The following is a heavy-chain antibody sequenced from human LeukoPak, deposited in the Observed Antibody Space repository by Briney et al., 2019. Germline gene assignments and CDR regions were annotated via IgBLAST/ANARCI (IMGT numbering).Heavy chain of an antibody. J-gene: IGHJ4*02. V-gene: IGHV3-23*01. Sequence: GGSLRLSCAASEFTFSSYAMSSVRHAPGKGLEWVSAISGSGGRTYYAESVKGRFTISRDNNENTLYLQMNSLRAEDTAVYYCAKAAQVAGRPNLGGHFDYWGQGTLVTVSS. D-gene: IGHD6-6*01. CDR3: AKAAQVAGRPNLGGHFDY. CDR2: ISGSGGRT. CDR1: EFTFSSYA.